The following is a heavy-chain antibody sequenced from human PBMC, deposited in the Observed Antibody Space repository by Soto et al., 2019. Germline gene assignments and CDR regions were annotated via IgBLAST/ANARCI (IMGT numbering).Heavy chain of an antibody. D-gene: IGHD3-10*01. Sequence: SXTLSLTCTVSGGSIGTDYWSWIRQSPGKGLEWIGYIHYSGNTNYNPSLKSRVTMSVDTSKNQLSLKLTSVSAADAAVYFCARAASGSYYLGYFDNWGQGALVTVSS. CDR1: GGSIGTDY. J-gene: IGHJ4*02. CDR2: IHYSGNT. CDR3: ARAASGSYYLGYFDN. V-gene: IGHV4-59*01.